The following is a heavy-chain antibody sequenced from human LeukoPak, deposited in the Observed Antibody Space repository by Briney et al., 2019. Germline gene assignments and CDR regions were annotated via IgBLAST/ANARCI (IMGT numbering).Heavy chain of an antibody. CDR1: RLTFSSYA. V-gene: IGHV3-23*01. CDR2: FSGSGGST. D-gene: IGHD3-10*01. J-gene: IGHJ6*03. CDR3: ANGQGSSSYYNPYYYYYMDD. Sequence: GGSVRLSCAASRLTFSSYAMSWLRQAPGKGLEWGSAFSGSGGSTYYADSVKGRFTIYRDNSKNTLYLQMNGQRDEDTAVYYGANGQGSSSYYNPYYYYYMDDWGKGTTVTVSS.